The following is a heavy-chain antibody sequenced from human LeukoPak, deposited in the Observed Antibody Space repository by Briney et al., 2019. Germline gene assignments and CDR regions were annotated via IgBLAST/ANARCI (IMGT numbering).Heavy chain of an antibody. D-gene: IGHD3-16*01. Sequence: GGSLRLSCAASGFTFSSYAMSWVRQAPGKGLEWVSAISGSGGSTYYAASVKGRFTISRDNSKDTLYLQMRSLRAEDTAIYYCAVLSDHYYFDYWGQGTMVIVSS. CDR3: AVLSDHYYFDY. CDR1: GFTFSSYA. J-gene: IGHJ4*02. V-gene: IGHV3-23*01. CDR2: ISGSGGST.